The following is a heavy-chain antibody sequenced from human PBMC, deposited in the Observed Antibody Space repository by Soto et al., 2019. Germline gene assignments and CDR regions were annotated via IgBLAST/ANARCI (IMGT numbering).Heavy chain of an antibody. CDR1: GDSISSGDYY. D-gene: IGHD6-13*01. CDR3: ARDFKRYSSPPGLLAY. Sequence: SETLSLTCTVSGDSISSGDYYWSWIRQPPGKGLEWIGCIYYSGNTYYNPSLKRRFSISVDASKNQFSLQLSSVTVADTAVYYCARDFKRYSSPPGLLAYWGLGTLVPGSS. J-gene: IGHJ1*01. CDR2: IYYSGNT. V-gene: IGHV4-30-4*01.